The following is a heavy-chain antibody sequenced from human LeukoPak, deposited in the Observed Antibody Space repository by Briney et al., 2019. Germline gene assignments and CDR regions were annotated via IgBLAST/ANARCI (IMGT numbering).Heavy chain of an antibody. D-gene: IGHD3-9*01. V-gene: IGHV7-4-1*02. J-gene: IGHJ3*02. Sequence: ASVRVSCKASGYTFTRYAMNWVRQAPGQGLEWMGWINTNTRNPTYAQGFTGRVVFSLDTSVSTAYLQISSLKAEDTAVYYCARGGFDSRWACDIWGQGTMVTVSS. CDR1: GYTFTRYA. CDR3: ARGGFDSRWACDI. CDR2: INTNTRNP.